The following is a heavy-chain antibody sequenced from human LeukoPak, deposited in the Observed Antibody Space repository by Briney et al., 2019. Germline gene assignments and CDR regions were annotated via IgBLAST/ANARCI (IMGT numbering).Heavy chain of an antibody. D-gene: IGHD3-10*01. V-gene: IGHV4-38-2*01. J-gene: IGHJ4*02. CDR3: ARPHLGGVGGFFTFDY. Sequence: PSETLSLTCAVSGYSIGSGYYWGWIRQPPGKGLEWIGSIYHSGSTYYNPSLKSRVTISVDTSKNQFSLKLSSVTAADTAVYYCARPHLGGVGGFFTFDYWGQGTLVTVSS. CDR1: GYSIGSGYY. CDR2: IYHSGST.